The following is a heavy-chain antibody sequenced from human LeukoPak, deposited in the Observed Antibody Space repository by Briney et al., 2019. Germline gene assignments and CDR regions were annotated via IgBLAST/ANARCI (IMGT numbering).Heavy chain of an antibody. V-gene: IGHV3-21*01. CDR3: ATGQEWLGFDN. D-gene: IGHD6-19*01. CDR2: VSGSGFI. CDR1: GFTFSMYS. Sequence: PGGSLRLSRAGSGFTFSMYSMNWVRQAPGKGLQWVASVSGSGFINYVNSLRGRFTISRDNAKNSLYLQMNSLRAEDTAVYYCATGQEWLGFDNWGQGTLVTVSS. J-gene: IGHJ4*02.